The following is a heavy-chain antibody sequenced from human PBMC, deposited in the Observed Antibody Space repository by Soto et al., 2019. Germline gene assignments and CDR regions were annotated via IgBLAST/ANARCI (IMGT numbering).Heavy chain of an antibody. D-gene: IGHD4-17*01. CDR3: TPYGDYPGGYYGMDV. CDR1: GFTFSNAW. J-gene: IGHJ6*02. Sequence: LRLSCAASGFTFSNAWMNWVRQAPGKGLEWVGRIKSKTDGGTTDYAAPVKGRFTISRDDSKNTLYLQMNSLKTEDTAVYYCTPYGDYPGGYYGMDVWGQGTTVTVSS. V-gene: IGHV3-15*07. CDR2: IKSKTDGGTT.